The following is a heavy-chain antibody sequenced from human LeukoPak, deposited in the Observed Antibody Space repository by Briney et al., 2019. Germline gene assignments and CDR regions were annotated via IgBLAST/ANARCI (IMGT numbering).Heavy chain of an antibody. D-gene: IGHD3-10*01. V-gene: IGHV1-69*13. CDR3: AREPTMVRGVIITYYYYYYMDV. CDR1: GGTFSSYA. Sequence: GASVKVSCKASGGTFSSYAISWVRQAPGQGLEWMGGIIPIFGTANYAQKFQGRATITADESTSTAYVELSSLRSEDTAVYYCAREPTMVRGVIITYYYYYYMDVWGKGTTVTVSS. J-gene: IGHJ6*03. CDR2: IIPIFGTA.